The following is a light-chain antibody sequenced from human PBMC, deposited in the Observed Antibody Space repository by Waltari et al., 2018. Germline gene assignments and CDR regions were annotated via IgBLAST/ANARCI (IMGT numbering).Light chain of an antibody. J-gene: IGLJ1*01. CDR2: GVS. V-gene: IGLV2-14*03. Sequence: QSALPQPASLSGSPAQSIPLSRTGTSSAVGAYHYVTWYQQHPDKAPNVILLGVSKRPAGVPSRFSGSRSGNTASLTISGLQVEDEADYYCSSFSTSFSYVFGTGTTVTVL. CDR1: SSAVGAYHY. CDR3: SSFSTSFSYV.